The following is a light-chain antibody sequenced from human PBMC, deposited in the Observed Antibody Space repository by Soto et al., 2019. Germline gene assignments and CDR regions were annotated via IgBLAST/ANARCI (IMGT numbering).Light chain of an antibody. J-gene: IGKJ1*01. CDR2: GAS. CDR3: QQYVSSVT. V-gene: IGKV3-20*01. CDR1: QSVDSSF. Sequence: EIVLTQSPGSLSLSPGERATLSCRASQSVDSSFFAWYQQKPGQAPRLLIYGASNRATGIPDRFSGLGSGTAFTLPITGLEPEGFAVYYFQQYVSSVTFGQGTKVEIK.